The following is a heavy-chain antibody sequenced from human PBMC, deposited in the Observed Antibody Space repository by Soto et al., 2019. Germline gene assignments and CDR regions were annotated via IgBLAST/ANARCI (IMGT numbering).Heavy chain of an antibody. D-gene: IGHD5-18*01. V-gene: IGHV3-30-3*01. CDR2: ISSDGSNK. CDR1: GFTFSSFA. CDR3: AGPGYSSQDY. Sequence: GGSLRLSCAASGFTFSSFAMHWVRQTPAKGLEWVAVISSDGSNKYYADSVKGRFTISRDNSKNTLYLQMNSLRAEDTAVYYCAGPGYSSQDYWGQGALVTVSS. J-gene: IGHJ4*02.